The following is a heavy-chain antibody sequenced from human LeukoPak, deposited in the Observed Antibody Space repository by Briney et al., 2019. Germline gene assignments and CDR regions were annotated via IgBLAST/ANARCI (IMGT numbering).Heavy chain of an antibody. V-gene: IGHV3-7*01. D-gene: IGHD6-13*01. Sequence: GGSLRLSCAASGFTLSSYWMSWVRQAPGKGLEWVANIKQDGSEKYYVDSVKGRFTISRDNAKNSLYLQMNSLRAEDTAVYYCARDSSRGSSWGQGTLVTVSS. CDR1: GFTLSSYW. CDR2: IKQDGSEK. J-gene: IGHJ4*02. CDR3: ARDSSRGSS.